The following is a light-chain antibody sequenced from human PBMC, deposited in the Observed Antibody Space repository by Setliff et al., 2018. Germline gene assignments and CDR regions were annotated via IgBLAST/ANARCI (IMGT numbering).Light chain of an antibody. Sequence: QSALTQPPSVSAAPGQKVTISCSGSDSNIGSSYVSWYQQVPGTAPKIIIYDNDKRPSGIPDRFSGSKSGASGTLGITGLQTGDEAEYYCATWDFSLRGVVFGGGTKVTVL. CDR1: DSNIGSSY. J-gene: IGLJ2*01. CDR2: DND. V-gene: IGLV1-51*01. CDR3: ATWDFSLRGVV.